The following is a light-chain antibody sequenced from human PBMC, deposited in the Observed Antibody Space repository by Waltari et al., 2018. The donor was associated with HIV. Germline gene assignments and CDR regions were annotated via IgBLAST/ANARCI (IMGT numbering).Light chain of an antibody. V-gene: IGLV1-44*01. Sequence: QSVLTQPPSASGTPGQRVTLSCSGSSSNIGSNTVNWYQQLPGTAPKLLIYSNHQRPSRVPDRCAGDKSGTSASRAISGLQAEDEADYYCAAWDDSLNVVFGGGTKLTVL. J-gene: IGLJ2*01. CDR1: SSNIGSNT. CDR2: SNH. CDR3: AAWDDSLNVV.